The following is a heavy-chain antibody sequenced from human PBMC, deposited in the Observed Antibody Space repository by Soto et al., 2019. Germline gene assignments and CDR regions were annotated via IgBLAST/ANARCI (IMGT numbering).Heavy chain of an antibody. D-gene: IGHD5-12*01. CDR3: AKAGYSGYPGIGPFFDF. CDR1: GFTFSSYA. Sequence: GGSLRLSCAASGFTFSSYAMSWVRQAPGKGLEWVSAISGSGGSTYYADSVKGRFTISRDNSKNTLYLQMNSLRAEDTAVYYCAKAGYSGYPGIGPFFDFWGQGTLVTASS. CDR2: ISGSGGST. J-gene: IGHJ4*02. V-gene: IGHV3-23*01.